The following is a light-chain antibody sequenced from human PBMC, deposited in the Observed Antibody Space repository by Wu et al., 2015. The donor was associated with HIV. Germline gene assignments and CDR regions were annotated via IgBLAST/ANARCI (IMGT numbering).Light chain of an antibody. V-gene: IGKV3-20*01. CDR2: GVS. CDR1: HSVGNY. CDR3: QQYGSSPYT. J-gene: IGKJ2*01. Sequence: EVVLTQSPGTLSLSPGERVILSCRTSHSVGNYLAWYQQKPGQAPRLLIYGVSSRATGIPDRFSGSGSGADFTLTISRLEPEDFAVYYRQQYGSSPYTFGQGTKLEIK.